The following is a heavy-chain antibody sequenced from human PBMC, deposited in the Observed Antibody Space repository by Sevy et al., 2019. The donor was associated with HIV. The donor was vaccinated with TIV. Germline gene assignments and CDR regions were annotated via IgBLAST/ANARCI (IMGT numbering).Heavy chain of an antibody. V-gene: IGHV1-24*01. CDR3: ATTKDYYESSGYPFDY. J-gene: IGHJ4*02. CDR2: FDPEDDEK. Sequence: ASVKVSCKVSGRILTQLSIHWVRQAPGKGREWMGTFDPEDDEKIYAQKFQGRVTMTEDTSTDTAYMELSRLRSEDTAVYYCATTKDYYESSGYPFDYWGQGSLVTVSS. CDR1: GRILTQLS. D-gene: IGHD5-12*01.